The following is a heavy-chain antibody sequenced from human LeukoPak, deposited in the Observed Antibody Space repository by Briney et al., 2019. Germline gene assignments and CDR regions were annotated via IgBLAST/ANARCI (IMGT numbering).Heavy chain of an antibody. CDR2: IIPILGIA. Sequence: ASVKVSCKASGGTFSSYAISWVRQAPGQGLEWMGRIIPILGIANYAQKFQGRVTITADKSTSTAYMELSSLRSEDTAVYYCAKGVYGSGNFYDYWGQGTLVTVSS. CDR1: GGTFSSYA. V-gene: IGHV1-69*04. CDR3: AKGVYGSGNFYDY. J-gene: IGHJ4*02. D-gene: IGHD3-10*01.